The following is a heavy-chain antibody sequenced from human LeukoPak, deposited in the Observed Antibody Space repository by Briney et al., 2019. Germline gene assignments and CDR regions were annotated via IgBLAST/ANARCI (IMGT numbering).Heavy chain of an antibody. J-gene: IGHJ4*02. D-gene: IGHD3-16*01. V-gene: IGHV3-74*01. Sequence: QPGGSLTLSCAASGFTFKSSWMHWVRPPPGRGPVWVSRISSDGTNTRYADSVRGRFTVSRDNAKNTLYLQMNSLRVEDSAVYYCARDWGGSGPTSHDYWGQGTLVTVSS. CDR3: ARDWGGSGPTSHDY. CDR1: GFTFKSSW. CDR2: ISSDGTNT.